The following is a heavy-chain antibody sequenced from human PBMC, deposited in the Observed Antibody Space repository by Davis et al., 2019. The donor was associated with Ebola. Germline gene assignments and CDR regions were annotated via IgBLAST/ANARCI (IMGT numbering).Heavy chain of an antibody. Sequence: GSLRLSCAASGFTFDDYGMSWVRQPPGKGLEWIGAIYYNGRTYYNSSLEGRVTLSRATSKNQFSLKLRSVTAADTAVYFCARLSGLFSSSSGALYFDLWGRGTLVSVSS. CDR3: ARLSGLFSSSSGALYFDL. D-gene: IGHD6-6*01. CDR2: IYYNGRT. V-gene: IGHV4-34*01. CDR1: GFTFDDYG. J-gene: IGHJ2*01.